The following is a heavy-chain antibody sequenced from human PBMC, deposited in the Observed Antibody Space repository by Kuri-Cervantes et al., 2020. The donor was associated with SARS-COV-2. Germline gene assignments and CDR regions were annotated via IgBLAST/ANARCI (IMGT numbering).Heavy chain of an antibody. V-gene: IGHV3-7*01. Sequence: LSLTCAASGFTFSSYWMSWVRQAPGKGLEWVANIKQDGSEKYYVDSVKGRFTLSRDNAKNMLFLQMNSLRAEDTAVYYCVRDGDHWNFDYWGQGTLVTVSS. D-gene: IGHD1-1*01. CDR2: IKQDGSEK. J-gene: IGHJ4*02. CDR3: VRDGDHWNFDY. CDR1: GFTFSSYW.